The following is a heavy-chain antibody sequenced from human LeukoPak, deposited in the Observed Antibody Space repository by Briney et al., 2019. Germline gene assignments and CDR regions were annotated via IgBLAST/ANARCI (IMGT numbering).Heavy chain of an antibody. D-gene: IGHD2-21*02. CDR3: ARGIGDRFRLQHVIDY. V-gene: IGHV1-2*02. J-gene: IGHJ4*02. CDR1: GYTFTGYY. Sequence: ASVKVSCKASGYTFTGYYMHWVRQAPGQGLEWMGWINPDSGGTNYAQKFQGRVTMTWDTSISTAYMELSRLRSDDTAVYYCARGIGDRFRLQHVIDYWGQGTLVTVSS. CDR2: INPDSGGT.